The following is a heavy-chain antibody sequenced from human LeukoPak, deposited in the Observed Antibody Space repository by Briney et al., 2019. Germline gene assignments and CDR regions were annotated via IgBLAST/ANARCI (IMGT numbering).Heavy chain of an antibody. J-gene: IGHJ4*02. CDR1: GFTFSSYA. D-gene: IGHD2-15*01. Sequence: GGSLRLSCAASGFTFSSYAMSWVRQAPGKGLEWVPAISGSGGSTYYADSVKGRFTISRDNSKNTLYLQMNSLRAEDTAVYYCAKFSSSIVVVVAATPHFDYWGQGTLVTVSS. CDR3: AKFSSSIVVVVAATPHFDY. CDR2: ISGSGGST. V-gene: IGHV3-23*01.